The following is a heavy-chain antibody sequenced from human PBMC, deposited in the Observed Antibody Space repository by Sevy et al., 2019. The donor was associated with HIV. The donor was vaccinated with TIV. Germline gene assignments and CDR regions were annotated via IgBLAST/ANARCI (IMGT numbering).Heavy chain of an antibody. V-gene: IGHV3-48*03. CDR3: ARDLPPSATTVAHFDY. CDR1: GFPFGSYE. CDR2: ISNSGSAK. J-gene: IGHJ4*02. Sequence: GGSLRLSCTASGFPFGSYEMNWVRQAPGKGLEWVSYISNSGSAKYYSDSVRGRFTISRDNAKNSLYLQMNSLRAEDTAAYYCARDLPPSATTVAHFDYWGRGILVTVSS. D-gene: IGHD4-17*01.